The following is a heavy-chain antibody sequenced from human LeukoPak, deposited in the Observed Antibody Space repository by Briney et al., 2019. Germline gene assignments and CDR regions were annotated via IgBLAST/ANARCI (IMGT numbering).Heavy chain of an antibody. CDR2: INPYSGGT. CDR3: ARKSASGYYSNFDY. CDR1: GYTFTDSY. V-gene: IGHV1-2*02. D-gene: IGHD3-22*01. J-gene: IGHJ4*02. Sequence: GASVKVSCKASGYTFTDSYMRWVRQAPGQGLKWMGWINPYSGGTNYAQEFQGRVTMTRDTSISTAYMELSRLTSDDTAVYYCARKSASGYYSNFDYWGQGTLVTVSS.